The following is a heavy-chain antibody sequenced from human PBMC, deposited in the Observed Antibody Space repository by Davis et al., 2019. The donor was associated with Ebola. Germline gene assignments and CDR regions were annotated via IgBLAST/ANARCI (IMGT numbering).Heavy chain of an antibody. V-gene: IGHV3-48*02. CDR2: ISSSSSVM. CDR1: GFTLSSHN. Sequence: ESLKISCAASGFTLSSHNMDWVRQAPGKGLEWVSHISSSSSVMYYADSVKGRFTISRDNAKNSLYLQMNSLRDEDTAVYYCATADYGYWGQGTLVTVSS. CDR3: ATADYGY. J-gene: IGHJ4*02. D-gene: IGHD4/OR15-4a*01.